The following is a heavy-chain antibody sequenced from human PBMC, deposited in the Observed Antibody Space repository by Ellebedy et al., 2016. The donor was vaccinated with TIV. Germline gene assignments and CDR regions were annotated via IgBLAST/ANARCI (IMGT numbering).Heavy chain of an antibody. CDR2: ISYDGSNI. Sequence: GESLKISCAASGFTFGSSAMHWVRQAPGKGLEWVSLISYDGSNIYYADSVKGRFTISRDNSKITLYLQMNSLRVEDTAVYYCTNDRGGDYYLFLGWSFDVWGRGTLVSVSS. CDR1: GFTFGSSA. CDR3: TNDRGGDYYLFLGWSFDV. J-gene: IGHJ2*01. D-gene: IGHD3-22*01. V-gene: IGHV3-30*18.